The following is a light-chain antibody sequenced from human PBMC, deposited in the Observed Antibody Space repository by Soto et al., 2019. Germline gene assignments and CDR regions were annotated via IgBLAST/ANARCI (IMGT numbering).Light chain of an antibody. CDR2: GAS. Sequence: EIVLTQSPATLSVSPGERATLSCRASQSVNNNLAWYQQKPGQAPRLLIYGASIRATGIPARFSGSESGTKFTLTISSLQSEDFAVYYCQQYNNWPLFTFGPGTKVDIK. J-gene: IGKJ3*01. CDR1: QSVNNN. V-gene: IGKV3-15*01. CDR3: QQYNNWPLFT.